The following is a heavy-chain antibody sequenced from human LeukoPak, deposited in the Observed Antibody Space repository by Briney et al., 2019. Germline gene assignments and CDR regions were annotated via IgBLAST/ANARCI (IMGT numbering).Heavy chain of an antibody. V-gene: IGHV3-33*01. Sequence: GRSLRLSCAASGFTFSSYGTHWVRQAPGKGLEWVAVIWYDGSNKYHADSVKGRFTISRDNSKNTLYLQMNSLRAEDTAVYYCARIAYYYDSSGPFDYWGQGTLVTVSS. CDR2: IWYDGSNK. CDR1: GFTFSSYG. D-gene: IGHD3-22*01. CDR3: ARIAYYYDSSGPFDY. J-gene: IGHJ4*02.